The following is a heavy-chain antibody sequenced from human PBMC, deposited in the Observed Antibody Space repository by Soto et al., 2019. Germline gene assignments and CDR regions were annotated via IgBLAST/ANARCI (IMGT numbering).Heavy chain of an antibody. CDR2: IIPIFGTA. Sequence: GASVKVSCKASGGTFSSYAISWVRQAPGQGLEWMGGIIPIFGTANYAQKFQGRVTITADESTSTAYMELSSLRSEDTAVYYCARGRIVVVTATYYYYYGMDVWGHGTTVTVSS. J-gene: IGHJ6*02. D-gene: IGHD2-21*02. V-gene: IGHV1-69*13. CDR1: GGTFSSYA. CDR3: ARGRIVVVTATYYYYYGMDV.